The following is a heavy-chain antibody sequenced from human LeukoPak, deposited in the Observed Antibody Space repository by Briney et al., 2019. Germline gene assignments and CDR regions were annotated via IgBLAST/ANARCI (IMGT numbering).Heavy chain of an antibody. J-gene: IGHJ6*02. CDR2: ISGSGGST. CDR1: GFTFSDYY. V-gene: IGHV3-23*01. Sequence: GGSLRLSCAASGFTFSDYYMSWIRQAPGKGLEWVSAISGSGGSTYYADSVKGRFTISRDNSKNTLYLQMNSLRAEDTAVYYCAKVPVVVVPAATRPSYYYYYGMDVWGQGTTVTVSS. CDR3: AKVPVVVVPAATRPSYYYYYGMDV. D-gene: IGHD2-2*01.